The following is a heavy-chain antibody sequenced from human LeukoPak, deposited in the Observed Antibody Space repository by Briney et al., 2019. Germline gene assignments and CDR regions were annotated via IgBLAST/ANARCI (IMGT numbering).Heavy chain of an antibody. J-gene: IGHJ6*02. Sequence: SETLSLTCAVSGGSIINSNWWSWVRQPPGKGLEWIGEIDHSGSTSYNPSLKSRVTMSVDRSQNQFSLRLSTVTAADTAVYYCARNLPVGFGELFGYYYYYGMDVWGQGTTVTVSS. CDR2: IDHSGST. V-gene: IGHV4-4*02. D-gene: IGHD3-10*01. CDR1: GGSIINSNW. CDR3: ARNLPVGFGELFGYYYYYGMDV.